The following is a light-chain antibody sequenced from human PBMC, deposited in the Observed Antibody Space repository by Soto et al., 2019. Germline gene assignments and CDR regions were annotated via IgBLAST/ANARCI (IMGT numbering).Light chain of an antibody. CDR3: QQYNSYSPWT. Sequence: DIQMTQSPSTLSASVGDRVTITCRASQSISSWLAWYQQKPGKAPKLLIYDASSLESGVPSRFSGSGSGTEFTLTISSLQTDDFATYYCQQYNSYSPWTFGQGTNVEIK. CDR1: QSISSW. J-gene: IGKJ1*01. V-gene: IGKV1-5*01. CDR2: DAS.